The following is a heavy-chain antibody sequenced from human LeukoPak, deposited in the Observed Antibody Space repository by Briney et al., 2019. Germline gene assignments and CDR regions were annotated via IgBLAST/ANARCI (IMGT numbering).Heavy chain of an antibody. V-gene: IGHV3-23*01. J-gene: IGHJ5*02. Sequence: GGSLRHSCAASGFTFSSYAMSWVRQAPGKGLEWVSAISGSGGSTYYADSVKGRFTISRDNSKNTLYLQMNSLRAEDTAVYYCAKGWNYGGNSDWFDPWGQGTLVTVSS. CDR3: AKGWNYGGNSDWFDP. CDR2: ISGSGGST. D-gene: IGHD4-23*01. CDR1: GFTFSSYA.